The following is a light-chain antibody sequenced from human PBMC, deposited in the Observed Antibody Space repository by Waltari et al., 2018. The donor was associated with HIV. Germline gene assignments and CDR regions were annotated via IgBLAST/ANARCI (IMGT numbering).Light chain of an antibody. J-gene: IGLJ3*02. CDR3: LLYMGSSIWV. CDR1: SGPVSTSPY. Sequence: QTVVTQEPSFSVSPGGTVTLTCGLTSGPVSTSPYPSWYQQTPGQAPRTLMYGTTTRSSGVPDRFSGSILGNRAALTITGAQADDESDYYCLLYMGSSIWVFGGGTKLTVL. CDR2: GTT. V-gene: IGLV8-61*01.